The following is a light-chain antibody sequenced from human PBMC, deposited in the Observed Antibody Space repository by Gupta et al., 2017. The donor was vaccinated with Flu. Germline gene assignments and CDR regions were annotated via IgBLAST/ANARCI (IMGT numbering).Light chain of an antibody. CDR3: AAWDDSRNGVV. CDR2: YHN. CDR1: SSNIGSNT. V-gene: IGLV1-44*01. J-gene: IGLJ2*01. Sequence: QSVLTQPPSASETPAQWATLSCSVSSSNIGSNTVNWYQQLAGTSPKLLIYYHNQRPSGVPDRLSGSKGGTSASLAISGLQSEDEADYYCAAWDDSRNGVVFGGGTKLTVL.